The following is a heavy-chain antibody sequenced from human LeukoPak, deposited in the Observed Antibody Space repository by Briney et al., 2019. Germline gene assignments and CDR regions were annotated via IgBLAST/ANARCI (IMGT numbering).Heavy chain of an antibody. D-gene: IGHD5-18*01. CDR1: GYTFTSYD. CDR2: MNPNSGNT. CDR3: ARGRARIQLWFDTGRYYFDY. Sequence: ASVKVSCKASGYTFTSYDINWVRQATGQGLEWMGWMNPNSGNTGYAQKFQGRVTITRNTSISTAYMELSSLRSEDTAVYYCARGRARIQLWFDTGRYYFDYWRQVSLVTVSS. J-gene: IGHJ4*02. V-gene: IGHV1-8*03.